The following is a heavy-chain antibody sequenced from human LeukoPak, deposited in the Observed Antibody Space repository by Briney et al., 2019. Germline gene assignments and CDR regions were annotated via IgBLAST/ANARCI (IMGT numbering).Heavy chain of an antibody. J-gene: IGHJ4*02. CDR2: XSGSGGST. V-gene: IGHV3-23*01. D-gene: IGHD3-22*01. CDR3: AKAGAYYDSSGYYHTHFDY. Sequence: RQXPGKGLEXVSXXSGSGGSTYYADSVKGRFTISRDNSKNTLYLQMNSLRAEDTAVYYCAKAGAYYDSSGYYHTHFDYWGQGTLVTVSS.